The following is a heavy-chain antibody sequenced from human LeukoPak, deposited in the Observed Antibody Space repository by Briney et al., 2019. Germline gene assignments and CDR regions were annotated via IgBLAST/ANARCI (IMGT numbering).Heavy chain of an antibody. Sequence: GGSLRLSCEASGFTFTSYAMHWVRQAPGKGLEWVSSISASGSGTFYTDSMNGRFTISRDNAKKTFFLQMKNLRPGDTALYYCAKGRDTSGRQNFDFWGQGALVTVSS. CDR3: AKGRDTSGRQNFDF. CDR1: GFTFTSYA. J-gene: IGHJ4*02. D-gene: IGHD6-19*01. CDR2: ISASGSGT. V-gene: IGHV3-23*01.